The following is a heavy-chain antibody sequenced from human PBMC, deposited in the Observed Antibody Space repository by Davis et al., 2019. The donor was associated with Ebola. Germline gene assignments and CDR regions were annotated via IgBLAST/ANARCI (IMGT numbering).Heavy chain of an antibody. Sequence: PLETLSLTCTVSGGSISSSSYYWGWIRPPPGKELEWIGSIYYSGSTYYNPSLKSRVTISVDTSKNQFSLKLSSVTAADTAVYYCARRSDLTETYYYYYYGMDVWGQGTTVTVSS. J-gene: IGHJ6*02. V-gene: IGHV4-39*01. CDR1: GGSISSSSYY. CDR2: IYYSGST. CDR3: ARRSDLTETYYYYYYGMDV. D-gene: IGHD3-9*01.